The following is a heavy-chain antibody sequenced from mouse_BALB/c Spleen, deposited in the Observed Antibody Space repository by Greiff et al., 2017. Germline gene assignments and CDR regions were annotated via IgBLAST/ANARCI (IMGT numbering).Heavy chain of an antibody. Sequence: EVQVVESGGGLVKPGGSLKLSCAASGFTFSSYAMSWVRQTPEKRLEWVASISSGGSTYYPDSVKGRFTISRDNARNILYLQMSSLRSEDTAMYYCARVYDYNDYWGQGTTLTVSS. CDR3: ARVYDYNDY. V-gene: IGHV5-6-5*01. D-gene: IGHD2-4*01. CDR2: ISSGGST. J-gene: IGHJ2*01. CDR1: GFTFSSYA.